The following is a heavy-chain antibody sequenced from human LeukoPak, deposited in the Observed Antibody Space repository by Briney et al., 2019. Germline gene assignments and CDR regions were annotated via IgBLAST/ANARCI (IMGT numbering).Heavy chain of an antibody. CDR1: GGTFSSYA. D-gene: IGHD3-10*01. CDR3: ARSYYYGSGSYPHDAFDI. V-gene: IGHV1-69*13. CDR2: IIPIFGTA. Sequence: GASVKVSCKASGGTFSSYAISWVRQAPGQGLEWMGGIIPIFGTANYAQKFQGRVTITADESTSTAYMELSSLRSEDTAVYYCARSYYYGSGSYPHDAFDIWGQGTTVTVSS. J-gene: IGHJ3*02.